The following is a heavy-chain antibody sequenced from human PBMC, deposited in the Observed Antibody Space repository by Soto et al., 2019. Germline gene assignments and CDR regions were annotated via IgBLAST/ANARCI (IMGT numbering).Heavy chain of an antibody. CDR2: ISYDGSNK. D-gene: IGHD6-6*01. CDR1: GFTFSSYA. CDR3: ARDKSIAARPFDY. J-gene: IGHJ4*02. Sequence: QVQLVESGGGVVQPGRSLRLSCAASGFTFSSYAMHWVRQAPGKGLEWVAVISYDGSNKYYADSVKGRFTISRDNSKNTLYLQINSLRAEDTAVFYCARDKSIAARPFDYWGQGTLVTVSS. V-gene: IGHV3-30-3*01.